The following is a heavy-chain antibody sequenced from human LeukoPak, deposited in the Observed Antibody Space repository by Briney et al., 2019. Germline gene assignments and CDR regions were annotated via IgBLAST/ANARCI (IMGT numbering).Heavy chain of an antibody. V-gene: IGHV3-9*01. CDR3: AKGRGVYDFWSGSLHDAFDI. J-gene: IGHJ3*02. D-gene: IGHD3-3*01. CDR2: IHWNSDDM. Sequence: GGSLRLSCAVSRFNFNDYYMHWVRLVPGKGLEWVSGIHWNSDDMGYADSVKGRFTISRDNAKKTLFLQMNSLRAEDTAVYYCAKGRGVYDFWSGSLHDAFDIWGQGTMVTVSS. CDR1: RFNFNDYY.